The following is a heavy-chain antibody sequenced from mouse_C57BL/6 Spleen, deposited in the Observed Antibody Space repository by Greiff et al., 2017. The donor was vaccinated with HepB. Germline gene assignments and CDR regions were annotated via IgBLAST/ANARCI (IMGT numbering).Heavy chain of an antibody. CDR3: ARRPSYYSNLAWFAY. J-gene: IGHJ3*01. CDR2: INPNNGGT. V-gene: IGHV1-18*01. CDR1: GYTFTDYN. D-gene: IGHD2-5*01. Sequence: EVQLQQSGPELVKPGASVKIPCKASGYTFTDYNMDWVKQSHGKSLEWIGDINPNNGGTIYNQKFKGKATLTVDKSSSTAYMELRSLTSEDTAVYYCARRPSYYSNLAWFAYWGQGTLVTVSA.